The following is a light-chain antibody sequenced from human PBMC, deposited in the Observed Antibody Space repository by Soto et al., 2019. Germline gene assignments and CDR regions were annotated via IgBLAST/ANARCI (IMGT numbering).Light chain of an antibody. CDR1: QSVSSS. Sequence: EIRMTQSPATLSVSPGEGGTLSCRASQSVSSSLVWYQQKPGQAPRLLIYGASKRATDIPARFSASGSGTDFTLTISSLQSEDFAVYYCQQYIEWPYTFGQGTRLEI. J-gene: IGKJ5*01. CDR2: GAS. CDR3: QQYIEWPYT. V-gene: IGKV3-15*01.